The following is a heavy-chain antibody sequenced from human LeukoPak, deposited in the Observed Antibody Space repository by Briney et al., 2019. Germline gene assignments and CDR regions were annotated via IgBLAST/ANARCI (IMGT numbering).Heavy chain of an antibody. CDR3: AKYSGSYYYPPNWDS. D-gene: IGHD1-26*01. Sequence: GGSLRLSCAASGFTFGSCWMNWVRQTPGKGLEWVANINQDGSQKFYVDSVKGRFTISRDNANNSLYLQMNSLRAEDTAVYFCAKYSGSYYYPPNWDSWGQGTLVTVSS. CDR2: INQDGSQK. V-gene: IGHV3-7*01. J-gene: IGHJ4*02. CDR1: GFTFGSCW.